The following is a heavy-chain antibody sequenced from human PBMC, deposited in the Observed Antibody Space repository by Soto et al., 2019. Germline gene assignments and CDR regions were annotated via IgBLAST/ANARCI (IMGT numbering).Heavy chain of an antibody. CDR2: IYYSGST. Sequence: KPSETLSLTCTVSGGSISSGDYYWSWIRQPPGKGLEWIGYIYYSGSTYYNPSLKSRVTISVDTSKNQFSLKLSSVTAADTAVYYCARVRYGGNSAWFDPWGQGTLVTVS. CDR1: GGSISSGDYY. D-gene: IGHD4-17*01. J-gene: IGHJ5*02. CDR3: ARVRYGGNSAWFDP. V-gene: IGHV4-30-4*01.